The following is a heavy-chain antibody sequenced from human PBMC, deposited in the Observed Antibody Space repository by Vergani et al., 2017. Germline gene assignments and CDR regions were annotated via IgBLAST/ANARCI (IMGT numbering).Heavy chain of an antibody. Sequence: EVQLLESGGGLVQPGGSLRLSCVASGFTFSNYGMSWVRQAPGKGLEWVSAISASGSSTYYADSVKGRFTISRDNSKNTLYLQVNSLRAEDAAVYHCAMAVCSSTTCYRSDYWGKGTRITVSS. CDR3: AMAVCSSTTCYRSDY. V-gene: IGHV3-23*01. CDR2: ISASGSST. J-gene: IGHJ4*02. CDR1: GFTFSNYG. D-gene: IGHD2-2*01.